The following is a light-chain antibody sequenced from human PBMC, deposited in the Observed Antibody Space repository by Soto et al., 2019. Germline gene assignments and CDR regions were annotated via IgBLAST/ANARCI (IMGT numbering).Light chain of an antibody. CDR2: EVS. CDR3: SSFTSSSTYV. V-gene: IGLV2-14*01. Sequence: QSVLTQPASVSGSLGQSITISCTGTSSDVGGYNFVSWYQQHAGRAPKLMIYEVSHRPSGVSNRFSGSKSGNTASLTISGLQTEDEADYYCSSFTSSSTYVFGIGTKVTV. CDR1: SSDVGGYNF. J-gene: IGLJ1*01.